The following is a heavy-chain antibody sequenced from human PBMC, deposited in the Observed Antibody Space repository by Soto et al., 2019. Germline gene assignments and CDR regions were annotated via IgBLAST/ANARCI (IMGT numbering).Heavy chain of an antibody. CDR1: GGTFSSYG. CDR3: ARDRHSSSWGYYYYGMDV. J-gene: IGHJ6*02. Sequence: GAAVKVSCKASGGTFSSYGISWVRQAPGQGLEWMGGIIPIFGTANYAQKFQGRVTITADESTSTAYMELSSLRSEDTAVYYCARDRHSSSWGYYYYGMDVWGQGTTVTVSS. CDR2: IIPIFGTA. D-gene: IGHD6-13*01. V-gene: IGHV1-69*13.